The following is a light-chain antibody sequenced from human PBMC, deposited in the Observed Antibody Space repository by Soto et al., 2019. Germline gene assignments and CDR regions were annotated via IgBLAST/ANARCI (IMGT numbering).Light chain of an antibody. J-gene: IGKJ1*01. V-gene: IGKV1-5*03. CDR3: QHYNSYSEA. Sequence: DIQMTQSPSTLSGSVGDRVTITCRASQTISSWLAWYQQKPGKAPKLLIYKSSTLKSGVPSRFSGSGSGTECTLTISSLQPHDFATYYCQHYNSYSEAFGQGTKVELK. CDR1: QTISSW. CDR2: KSS.